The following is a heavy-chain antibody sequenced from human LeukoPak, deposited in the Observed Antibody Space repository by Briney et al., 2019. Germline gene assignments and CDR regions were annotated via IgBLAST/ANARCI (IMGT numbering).Heavy chain of an antibody. CDR3: ARAGHGSHWFDP. CDR2: TWFMSIWKT. Sequence: SQTLSLTCAISGDSVSSDGAAWNWIRQSPSRGLEWLGRTWFMSIWKTEYAVSVQARATINADTSKNQFSLHLNSVTPEDTAVYYCARAGHGSHWFDPWGQGALVTVSS. CDR1: GDSVSSDGAA. J-gene: IGHJ5*02. V-gene: IGHV6-1*01. D-gene: IGHD6-19*01.